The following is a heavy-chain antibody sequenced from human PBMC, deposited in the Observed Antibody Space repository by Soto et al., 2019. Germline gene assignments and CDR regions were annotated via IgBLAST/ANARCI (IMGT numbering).Heavy chain of an antibody. J-gene: IGHJ6*02. CDR1: GGSISSSSYY. V-gene: IGHV4-39*02. CDR2: IYYSGST. D-gene: IGHD1-26*01. Sequence: SETLSLPCTFSGGSISSSSYYWVWIRQPPGNCLEWIGSIYYSGSTYYNPSLKSRVTISVDTSKNQFSLKLSSVTAADTAVYYCARDPRVGATYYYYGMDVWGQGTTVTVSS. CDR3: ARDPRVGATYYYYGMDV.